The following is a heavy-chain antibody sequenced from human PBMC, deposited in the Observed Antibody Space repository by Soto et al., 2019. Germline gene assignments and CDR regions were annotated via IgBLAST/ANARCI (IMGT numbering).Heavy chain of an antibody. CDR1: GFTFSSYA. CDR2: ISYDGSNK. D-gene: IGHD3-22*01. Sequence: QVQLVESGGGVVQPGRSLRLSCAASGFTFSSYAMHWVRQAPGKGLEWVAVISYDGSNKYYADSVKGRFTISRDNSKNTLYLQMNSLRAEDTAVYYCARKYYDSSGPPSYWGQGTLVTVSS. CDR3: ARKYYDSSGPPSY. V-gene: IGHV3-30-3*01. J-gene: IGHJ4*02.